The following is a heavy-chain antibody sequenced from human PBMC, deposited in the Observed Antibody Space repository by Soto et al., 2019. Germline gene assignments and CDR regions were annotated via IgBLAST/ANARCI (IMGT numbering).Heavy chain of an antibody. CDR1: GGSISSYY. CDR3: ARACSSNSCYDVFDY. D-gene: IGHD2-2*01. Sequence: PSGTLSLTCTVSGGSISSYYWSWIRQPAGKGLEWIGRIYTSGSTNYNPSLKSRVTMSVDTSKNQFSLKLSSVTAADTAVYYCARACSSNSCYDVFDYWGQGTLVTVSS. J-gene: IGHJ4*02. CDR2: IYTSGST. V-gene: IGHV4-4*07.